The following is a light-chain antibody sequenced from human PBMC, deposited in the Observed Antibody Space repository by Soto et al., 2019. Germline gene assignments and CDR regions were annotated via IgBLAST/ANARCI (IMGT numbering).Light chain of an antibody. CDR3: LPDYDYPLT. V-gene: IGKV1-6*01. CDR2: AAS. J-gene: IGKJ4*01. Sequence: AIQMTQSPSSLSASVGDRVTITCRASQGIRNDLGWYQQKPGKAPKLLIYAASTLPSGVPSRFSGGGSGTDFTLTICSLQPEDFATYYCLPDYDYPLTFGGGTKVDIK. CDR1: QGIRND.